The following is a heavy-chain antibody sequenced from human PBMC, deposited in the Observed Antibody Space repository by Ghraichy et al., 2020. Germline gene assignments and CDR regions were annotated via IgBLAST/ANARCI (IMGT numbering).Heavy chain of an antibody. CDR3: ARDPTIYGDYGDYFDY. CDR2: ISAYNGNT. V-gene: IGHV1-18*01. Sequence: ASVKVSCKASGYTFTSYGISWVRQAPGQGLEWMGWISAYNGNTNYAQKLQGRVTMTTDTSTSTAYMELRSLRSDDTAVYYCARDPTIYGDYGDYFDYWGQGTLVTVSS. D-gene: IGHD4-17*01. J-gene: IGHJ4*02. CDR1: GYTFTSYG.